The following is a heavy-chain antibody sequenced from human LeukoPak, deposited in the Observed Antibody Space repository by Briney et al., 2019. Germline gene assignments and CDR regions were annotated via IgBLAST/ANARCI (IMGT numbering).Heavy chain of an antibody. D-gene: IGHD1-26*01. CDR3: ARDGVVGASPYFDY. CDR1: GFTFSSYW. V-gene: IGHV3-7*01. CDR2: IKQEGSEK. J-gene: IGHJ4*02. Sequence: GGSLRLSCAASGFTFSSYWMSWVRQAPGKGLEWVANIKQEGSEKYYVDSVKGRFTISRDNAKNSLYLQMNSLRAEDTAVYYCARDGVVGASPYFDYWGQGTLATVSS.